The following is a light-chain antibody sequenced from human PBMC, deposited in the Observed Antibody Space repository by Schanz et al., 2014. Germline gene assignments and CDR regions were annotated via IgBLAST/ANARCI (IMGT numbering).Light chain of an antibody. Sequence: QSALTQPPSASGSPGQSVTISCTGTSSDIGTYNYVSWYQQNPGTAPKLIIYEVTKRPSGVPDRFSGSKSGNTASLTISGLQAEDESDYYCSSFTSTNTWVFGGGTKLTV. CDR1: SSDIGTYNY. J-gene: IGLJ3*02. V-gene: IGLV2-8*01. CDR3: SSFTSTNTWV. CDR2: EVT.